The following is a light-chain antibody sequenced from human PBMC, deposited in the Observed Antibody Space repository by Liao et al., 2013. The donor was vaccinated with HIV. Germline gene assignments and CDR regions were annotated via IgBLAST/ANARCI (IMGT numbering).Light chain of an antibody. Sequence: SYKLTQPPSVSVSPGQTASITCSGDRLGDKYACWYQQTPSQSPVLVIYQNSKRPSGIPERFSGSNSGNTATLTISGTQAMDEADYYCQAWDSSTGVFGGGTKLTVL. CDR3: QAWDSSTGV. CDR1: RLGDKY. V-gene: IGLV3-1*01. J-gene: IGLJ3*02. CDR2: QNS.